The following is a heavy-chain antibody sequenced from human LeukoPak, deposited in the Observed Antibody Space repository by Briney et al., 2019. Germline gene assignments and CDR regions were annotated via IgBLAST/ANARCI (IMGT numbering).Heavy chain of an antibody. D-gene: IGHD3-22*01. CDR2: IYYSGST. V-gene: IGHV4-31*03. Sequence: KSSETLSLTCTVSGGSISSGGYYWSWIRQHPGKGLEWIGYIYYSGSTYYNPSLKSRVTISVDTSKNQFSLKLSSVTAADTAVYYCARGVRYYDSSGREYYFDYWGQGTLVTVSS. J-gene: IGHJ4*02. CDR1: GGSISSGGYY. CDR3: ARGVRYYDSSGREYYFDY.